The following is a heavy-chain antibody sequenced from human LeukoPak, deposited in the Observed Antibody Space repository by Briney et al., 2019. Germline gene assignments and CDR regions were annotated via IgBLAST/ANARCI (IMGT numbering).Heavy chain of an antibody. J-gene: IGHJ4*02. Sequence: GSLRLSCAASGFTFSTYSMNWVRQAPGKGLEWVSFISSSSSYIYYADSVKGRFTISRDNAKNSLYLQMNSLRAEDTAVYYCARDSGHLYDYETYWGQGTLVTVSS. CDR1: GFTFSTYS. CDR2: ISSSSSYI. V-gene: IGHV3-21*01. CDR3: ARDSGHLYDYETY. D-gene: IGHD4-17*01.